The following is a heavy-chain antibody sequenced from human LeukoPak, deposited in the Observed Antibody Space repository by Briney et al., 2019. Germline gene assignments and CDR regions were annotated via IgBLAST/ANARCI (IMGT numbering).Heavy chain of an antibody. CDR2: IYYSEST. CDR3: ARTIVVVPAAMDAFDI. J-gene: IGHJ3*02. V-gene: IGHV4-31*03. Sequence: PSQTLSLTCTVSGGSISSGGYYWSWIRQHPGKGLEWIGYIYYSESTYYNPSLKSRVTISVDTSKNQFSLKLSSVTAADTAVYYCARTIVVVPAAMDAFDIWGQGTMVTVSS. CDR1: GGSISSGGYY. D-gene: IGHD2-2*01.